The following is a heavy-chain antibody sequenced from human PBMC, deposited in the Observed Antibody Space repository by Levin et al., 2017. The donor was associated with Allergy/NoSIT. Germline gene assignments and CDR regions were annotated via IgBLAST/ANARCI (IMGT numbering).Heavy chain of an antibody. J-gene: IGHJ6*02. V-gene: IGHV1-24*01. CDR2: FDPEDGET. CDR1: GYTLTELS. Sequence: ASVKVSCKVSGYTLTELSMHWVRQAPGKGLEWMGGFDPEDGETIYAQKFQGRVTMTEDTSTDTAYMELSSLRSEDTAVYYCATLMSRRDGYNYYYYDYGMDVWGQGTTVTVSS. CDR3: ATLMSRRDGYNYYYYDYGMDV. D-gene: IGHD5-24*01.